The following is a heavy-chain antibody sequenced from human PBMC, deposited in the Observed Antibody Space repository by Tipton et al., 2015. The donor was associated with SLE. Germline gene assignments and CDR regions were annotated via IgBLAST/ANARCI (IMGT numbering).Heavy chain of an antibody. CDR3: ARGDDSIWGSYRHPLL. CDR1: GGSISTNSW. CDR2: IYHTGRT. J-gene: IGHJ1*01. V-gene: IGHV4-4*02. Sequence: TLSLTCVISGGSISTNSWRSWVRQSPGKGLEWLGQIYHTGRTRHNPAPKSQGTVPVDRTKNQFSLKLYPVAAADTAVYYCARGDDSIWGSYRHPLLWGQGILVTVSS. D-gene: IGHD3-16*02.